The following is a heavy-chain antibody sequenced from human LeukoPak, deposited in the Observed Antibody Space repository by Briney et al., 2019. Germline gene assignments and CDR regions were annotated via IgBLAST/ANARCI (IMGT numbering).Heavy chain of an antibody. CDR3: ARDTVFWSGYIYYYYMDV. Sequence: PSQTLSLTCTVSGGSISSGSFYWSWIRQPAGKGLEWIGRIYTSGSTNYNPSLKSRVTISVDTSKNQFSLKLSSVTAADTAVYYRARDTVFWSGYIYYYYMDVWGKGTTVTVSS. V-gene: IGHV4-61*02. CDR2: IYTSGST. D-gene: IGHD3-3*01. J-gene: IGHJ6*03. CDR1: GGSISSGSFY.